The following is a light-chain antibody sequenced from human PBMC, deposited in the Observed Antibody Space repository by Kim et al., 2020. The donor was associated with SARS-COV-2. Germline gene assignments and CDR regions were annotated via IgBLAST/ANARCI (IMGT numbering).Light chain of an antibody. CDR1: SSDVGGYNY. CDR3: CSYAGSYTFVV. V-gene: IGLV2-11*01. CDR2: DVS. J-gene: IGLJ2*01. Sequence: LTQPRSVSGSPGQSVTISCTGTSSDVGGYNYVSWYQQHPGKAPKLMIYDVSKRPSGVPDRFSGSKSGNTASLTISGLQAEDEADYYCCSYAGSYTFVVFGGGTQLTVL.